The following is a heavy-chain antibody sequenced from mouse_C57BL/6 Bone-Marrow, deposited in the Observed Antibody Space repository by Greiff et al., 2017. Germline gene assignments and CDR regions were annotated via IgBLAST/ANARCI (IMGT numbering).Heavy chain of an antibody. J-gene: IGHJ2*01. V-gene: IGHV1-76*01. D-gene: IGHD2-4*01. CDR1: GYTFTDYY. Sequence: QVQLQQSGAELVRPGASVKLSCKASGYTFTDYYINWVKQRPGQGLEWIARIYPGSGNTYYNEKFKGKATLTAEKSSSTAYMQLSSLTSEDSAVYFCARRTYYEYALDYWGQGTTLTVSS. CDR2: IYPGSGNT. CDR3: ARRTYYEYALDY.